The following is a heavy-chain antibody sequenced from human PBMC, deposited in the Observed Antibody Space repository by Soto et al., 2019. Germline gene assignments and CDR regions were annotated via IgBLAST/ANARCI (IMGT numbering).Heavy chain of an antibody. J-gene: IGHJ5*02. CDR2: INHSGST. CDR1: GGSFSGYY. D-gene: IGHD5-12*01. Sequence: QVQLQQWGAGLLKPSETLSLTCAVYGGSFSGYYWSWIRQPPGKGLEWIGEINHSGSTNYNPSLKRRVTISVDTSKNQFSLKLSSVTAADTAVYYCASGYDSSWFDPWGQGTLVTVSS. V-gene: IGHV4-34*01. CDR3: ASGYDSSWFDP.